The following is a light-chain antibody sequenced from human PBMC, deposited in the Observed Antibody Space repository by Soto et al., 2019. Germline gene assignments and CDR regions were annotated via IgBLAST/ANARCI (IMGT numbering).Light chain of an antibody. Sequence: DIQMTQSPSSLSASVGDRVTITCRASQSISSYLNWYQQKPGKAPKLLIYGASNLHSGVPSRFSGSGSGTNFTLTISSLQPDDFATYYCQQYNSYSFGQGTKVDIK. CDR2: GAS. CDR1: QSISSY. J-gene: IGKJ1*01. V-gene: IGKV1-39*01. CDR3: QQYNSYS.